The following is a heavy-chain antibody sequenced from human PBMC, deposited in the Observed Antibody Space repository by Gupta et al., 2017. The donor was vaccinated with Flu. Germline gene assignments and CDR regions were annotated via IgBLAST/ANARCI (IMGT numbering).Heavy chain of an antibody. CDR1: RNYW. CDR3: VRESLTGSYRTSDY. D-gene: IGHD3-9*01. J-gene: IGHJ4*02. Sequence: RNYWMHWVRQVPGKGLLWVARITSDGGSTVYADSVKGRFTISRENAKNTLYLQMNSLRAEDTAVYHCVRESLTGSYRTSDYWGQGTLVTVSS. V-gene: IGHV3-74*01. CDR2: ITSDGGST.